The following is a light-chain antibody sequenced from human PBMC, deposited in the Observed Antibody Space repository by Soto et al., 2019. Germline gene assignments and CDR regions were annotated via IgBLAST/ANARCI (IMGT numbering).Light chain of an antibody. CDR1: QSTSSW. CDR3: QQYNSYSPYT. V-gene: IGKV1-5*03. CDR2: TAS. Sequence: DIQMTQSPSTLSASVGDRVTITCRASQSTSSWLAWYQQKPGKAPKLLIYTASSLESGVPSRFSGSGSGTEFTLTISSLQPDDFATYYCQQYNSYSPYTFGQGTKLEIK. J-gene: IGKJ2*01.